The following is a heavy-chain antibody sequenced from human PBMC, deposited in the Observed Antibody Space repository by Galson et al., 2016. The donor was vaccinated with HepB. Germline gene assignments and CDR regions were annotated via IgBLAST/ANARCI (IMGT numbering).Heavy chain of an antibody. Sequence: SLRLSCAASGFTFSTYGMHWVRQAPGKGLEWVAVISYDRSNKNYAASVKGRFTISRDNSKNTSYLEMTSLRKEDTAVYYCAKDYSGYYFDGTGYYNAFDYWGQGALVTVSS. D-gene: IGHD3-22*01. CDR1: GFTFSTYG. CDR2: ISYDRSNK. V-gene: IGHV3-30*18. CDR3: AKDYSGYYFDGTGYYNAFDY. J-gene: IGHJ4*02.